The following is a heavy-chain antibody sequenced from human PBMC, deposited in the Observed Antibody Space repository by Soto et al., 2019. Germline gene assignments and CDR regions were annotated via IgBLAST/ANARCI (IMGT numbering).Heavy chain of an antibody. V-gene: IGHV3-48*03. J-gene: IGHJ4*02. CDR1: GFTFGSYE. Sequence: GGSLRLSCAASGFTFGSYEMNWVRLAPGKGLEWVSYISSSGSTVYHADSVEGRLTISRDNAKNSLFLQMNSLRAEDTALYYCAREGSYDTMDYWGLGTLVTVSS. CDR3: AREGSYDTMDY. CDR2: ISSSGSTV. D-gene: IGHD3-22*01.